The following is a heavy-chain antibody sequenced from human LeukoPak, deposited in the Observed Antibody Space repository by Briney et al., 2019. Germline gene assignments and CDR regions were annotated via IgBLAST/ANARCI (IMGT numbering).Heavy chain of an antibody. J-gene: IGHJ6*03. D-gene: IGHD1-1*01. CDR3: ARDKQLDWAHYYYYYMHV. Sequence: SVKVSCKASGGTFSNYAISWVRQAPGQGLEWMGGIIPIFGTANYAQKFQGRVTITADESTSTAYMELSSLRSEDTAVYYCARDKQLDWAHYYYYYMHVWGKGTTVTVSS. V-gene: IGHV1-69*01. CDR2: IIPIFGTA. CDR1: GGTFSNYA.